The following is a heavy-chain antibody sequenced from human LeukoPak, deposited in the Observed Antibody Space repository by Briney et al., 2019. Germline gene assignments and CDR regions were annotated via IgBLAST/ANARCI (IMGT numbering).Heavy chain of an antibody. J-gene: IGHJ4*02. V-gene: IGHV1-69*13. D-gene: IGHD3-22*01. CDR3: ARSQLYYYDNTPFDY. Sequence: ASVKVSCKASGGTFSSYAISWVRQAPGQGLEWMGGIIPIFGTANYAQKSQGRVTITADESTSTAYMELSSLRSEDTAVYYCARSQLYYYDNTPFDYWGQGTLVTVSS. CDR1: GGTFSSYA. CDR2: IIPIFGTA.